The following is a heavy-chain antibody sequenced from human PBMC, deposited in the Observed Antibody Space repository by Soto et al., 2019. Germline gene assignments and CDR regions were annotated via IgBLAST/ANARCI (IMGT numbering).Heavy chain of an antibody. D-gene: IGHD6-19*01. CDR2: IYHSGST. V-gene: IGHV4-30-2*01. Sequence: SETLSLTCAVSGGSISSGDYSWGWIRQPPGKGLEWIGYIYHSGSTHYNPSLKSRVSISVDRSKNQFSLKLSSVTAADTAVYYCTTSSSGWPNWFDPWGQGTLVTVSS. CDR1: GGSISSGDYS. CDR3: TTSSSGWPNWFDP. J-gene: IGHJ5*02.